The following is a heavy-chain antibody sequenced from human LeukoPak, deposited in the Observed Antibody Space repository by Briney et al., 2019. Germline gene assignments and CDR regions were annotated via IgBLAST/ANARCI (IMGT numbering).Heavy chain of an antibody. CDR2: IYTSGST. CDR1: GGSISSSSYY. CDR3: ARERGAYFDY. Sequence: SETLSLTCTVSGGSISSSSYYWGWIRQPPGKGLEWIGRIYTSGSTNYNPSLKSRVTMSVDTSKNQFSLKLSSVTAADTAVYCCARERGAYFDYWGQGTLVTVSS. J-gene: IGHJ4*02. V-gene: IGHV4-39*07.